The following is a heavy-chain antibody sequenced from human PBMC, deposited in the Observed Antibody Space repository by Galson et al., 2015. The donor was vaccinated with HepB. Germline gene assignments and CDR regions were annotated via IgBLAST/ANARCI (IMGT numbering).Heavy chain of an antibody. J-gene: IGHJ5*02. Sequence: SLRLSCAASGFTFSDYYMSWIRQVPGKGLEYLSYISGPDHDINYVDSVKGRFTISRDNAKNSLYLQMNSLRADDTAVYYCVRYPRFPDAWGQGILVTVSS. CDR2: ISGPDHDI. CDR3: VRYPRFPDA. CDR1: GFTFSDYY. V-gene: IGHV3-11*01.